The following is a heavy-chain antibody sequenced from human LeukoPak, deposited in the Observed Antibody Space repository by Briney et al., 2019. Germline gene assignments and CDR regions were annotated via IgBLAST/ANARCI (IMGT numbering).Heavy chain of an antibody. Sequence: GGSLRLSCAASGFTFSSYSMHWVRQAPGKGLEWVSSISTTTYTYYADSVKGRFTISRDNAKNSLYLQMNSLRAEDTGVYYCARGNYFDYSGQGTLVTVSS. CDR1: GFTFSSYS. D-gene: IGHD3-10*01. V-gene: IGHV3-21*01. CDR3: ARGNYFDY. CDR2: ISTTTYT. J-gene: IGHJ4*02.